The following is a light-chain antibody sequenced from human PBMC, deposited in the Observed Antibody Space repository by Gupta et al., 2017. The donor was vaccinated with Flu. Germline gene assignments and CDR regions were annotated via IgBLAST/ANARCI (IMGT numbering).Light chain of an antibody. CDR1: VFPKQY. Sequence: SSELTQPPSVSVSPRQTARITCTGDVFPKQYVYWYQQKAGRAPVLLIYKDIERPSGIPLRFSGSISGTTGTLTISGVQPEDEADYYCQSADSSGTYWVFGGGTKLTV. J-gene: IGLJ3*02. CDR2: KDI. CDR3: QSADSSGTYWV. V-gene: IGLV3-25*03.